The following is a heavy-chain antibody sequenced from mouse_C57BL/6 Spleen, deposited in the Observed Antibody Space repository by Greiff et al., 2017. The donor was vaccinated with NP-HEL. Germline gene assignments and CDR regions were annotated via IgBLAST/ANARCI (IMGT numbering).Heavy chain of an antibody. V-gene: IGHV5-17*01. CDR3: ARTNPSVYYGSSGYAMDY. Sequence: EVQLVESGGGLVKPGGSLKLSCAASGFTFSDYGMHWVRQAPEKGLEWVAYISSGSSTIYYADTVKGRFTISRDNAKNTLFLQMTSLRSEDTAMYYCARTNPSVYYGSSGYAMDYWGQGTSVTVSS. J-gene: IGHJ4*01. CDR1: GFTFSDYG. D-gene: IGHD1-1*01. CDR2: ISSGSSTI.